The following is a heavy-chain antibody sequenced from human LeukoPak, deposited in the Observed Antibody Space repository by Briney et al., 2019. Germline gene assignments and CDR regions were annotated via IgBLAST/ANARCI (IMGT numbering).Heavy chain of an antibody. CDR1: GFTFDDYV. V-gene: IGHV3-9*03. CDR2: ISWNSGSM. J-gene: IGHJ4*02. CDR3: AKDMIWKDFAAGGLFDS. D-gene: IGHD6-13*01. Sequence: PGRSLRLSCEASGFTFDDYVMHWVRQAPGKGLEWVSGISWNSGSMAYADSVKGRFTISRDNAKNSLYLQMNSRRAEDMALYYCAKDMIWKDFAAGGLFDSWGQGTLVTVSS.